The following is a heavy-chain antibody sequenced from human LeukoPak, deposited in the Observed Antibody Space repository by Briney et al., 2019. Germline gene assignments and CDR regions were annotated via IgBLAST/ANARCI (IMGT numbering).Heavy chain of an antibody. Sequence: SETLSLTCTVSAGSISSSSYYWGWLRQPPGKGLEWFGSIYYSGSTYYNPSLKSRVTISVDTSKNQFSLKLSSVTAADTAVYYCARGPFHYGNYVFDYWGQGTLVTVSS. CDR2: IYYSGST. J-gene: IGHJ4*02. CDR3: ARGPFHYGNYVFDY. D-gene: IGHD1-7*01. V-gene: IGHV4-39*01. CDR1: AGSISSSSYY.